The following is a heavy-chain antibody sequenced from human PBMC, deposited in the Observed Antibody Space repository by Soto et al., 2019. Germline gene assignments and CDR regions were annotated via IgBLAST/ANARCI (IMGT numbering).Heavy chain of an antibody. J-gene: IGHJ5*02. CDR1: GGSISSSSYY. CDR3: ARQKTTNYDFWSGYLAGGWFDP. CDR2: IYYMGST. Sequence: PSETLSLTCTVSGGSISSSSYYWGWIRQPPGKGLEWIGSIYYMGSTYYNPSLKSRVTISVDTSKIQFSLKLSSVTAADTAVYYCARQKTTNYDFWSGYLAGGWFDPWGQGTLVTVSS. D-gene: IGHD3-3*01. V-gene: IGHV4-39*01.